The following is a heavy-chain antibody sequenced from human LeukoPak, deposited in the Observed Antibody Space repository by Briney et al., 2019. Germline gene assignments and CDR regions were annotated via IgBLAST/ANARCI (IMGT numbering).Heavy chain of an antibody. J-gene: IGHJ4*02. D-gene: IGHD6-19*01. Sequence: GGSLRLSCEASGFTFSIYWMHWVRQAPGKGLEWISRISNDDRNIRYADSVKGRFTISRDTAKNTLYLQMNSLIAEDTAVYYCARAVAGTRNAFDPWGQGTLVTVSS. CDR2: ISNDDRNI. CDR1: GFTFSIYW. CDR3: ARAVAGTRNAFDP. V-gene: IGHV3-74*01.